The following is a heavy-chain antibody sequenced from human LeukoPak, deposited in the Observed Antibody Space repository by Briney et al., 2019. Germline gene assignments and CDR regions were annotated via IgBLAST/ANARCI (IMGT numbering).Heavy chain of an antibody. CDR3: ARDTTPHTSIDY. CDR2: ISAYNGNT. J-gene: IGHJ4*02. V-gene: IGHV1-18*01. CDR1: GYTFTSYS. D-gene: IGHD1-1*01. Sequence: ASVKVSCKASGYTFTSYSISWVRQAPGQGLEWMGRISAYNGNTNYAQKFQGRVTMTTDTSTSTAYMELRSLRSDDTAVYYCARDTTPHTSIDYWGQGTLVTVSS.